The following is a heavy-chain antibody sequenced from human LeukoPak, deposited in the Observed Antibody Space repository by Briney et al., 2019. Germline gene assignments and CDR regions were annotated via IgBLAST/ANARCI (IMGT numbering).Heavy chain of an antibody. CDR2: IYYSGST. J-gene: IGHJ4*02. V-gene: IGHV4-39*07. CDR3: ARHMYYYDSSGYYLRDLSFDY. D-gene: IGHD3-22*01. CDR1: GGSISSSSSY. Sequence: SETLSLTCSVSGGSISSSSSYWGWIRQPPGKGLKWITSIYYSGSTYYNPSLKSRVTISVDTSKNQFSLKLSSVTAADTAVYYCARHMYYYDSSGYYLRDLSFDYWGQGTLVTVSS.